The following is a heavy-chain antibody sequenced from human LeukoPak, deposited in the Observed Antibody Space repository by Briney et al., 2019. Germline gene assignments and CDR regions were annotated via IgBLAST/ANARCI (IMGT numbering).Heavy chain of an antibody. D-gene: IGHD2-2*01. V-gene: IGHV1-3*01. CDR2: INAGNGNT. CDR1: GYTFTSYA. CDR3: ARDRLHLVVPAASWFDP. J-gene: IGHJ5*02. Sequence: ASVKVSCKASGYTFTSYAMHWVRQAPGQRLEWMGWINAGNGNTKYSQKFQGRVTITADESTSTAYMELSSLRSEDTAVYYCARDRLHLVVPAASWFDPWGQGTLVTVSS.